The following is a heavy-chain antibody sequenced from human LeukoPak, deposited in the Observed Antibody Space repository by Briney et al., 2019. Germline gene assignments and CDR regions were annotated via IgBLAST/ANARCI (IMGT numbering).Heavy chain of an antibody. Sequence: GASVKVSCKASGYTFTGYYMHWVRQAPGQGLEWMGWINPNSGGTNYAQKFQGRVTMTRDTSISTAYMELSRLRSDDTAVYYCARGLRITMIEAEEFGEPFPWGQGTLVTVSS. J-gene: IGHJ4*02. D-gene: IGHD3-22*01. CDR2: INPNSGGT. V-gene: IGHV1-2*02. CDR3: ARGLRITMIEAEEFGEPFP. CDR1: GYTFTGYY.